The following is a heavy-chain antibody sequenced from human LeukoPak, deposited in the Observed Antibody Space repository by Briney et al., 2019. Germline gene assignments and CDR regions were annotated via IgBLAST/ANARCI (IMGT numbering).Heavy chain of an antibody. CDR2: INPSGGST. V-gene: IGHV1-46*01. J-gene: IGHJ4*02. Sequence: ASVKVSCKASGYTFTSYYMHWVRQAPGQGLEWMGIINPSGGSTSYAQKFQGRVTMTRDMSTSTVYMELSSLRSEDTAVYYCARETPSSSSWTAFDYWGQGTLVTVSS. CDR3: ARETPSSSSWTAFDY. D-gene: IGHD6-13*01. CDR1: GYTFTSYY.